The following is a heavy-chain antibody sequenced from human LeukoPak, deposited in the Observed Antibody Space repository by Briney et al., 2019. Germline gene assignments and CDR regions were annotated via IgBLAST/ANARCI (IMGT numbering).Heavy chain of an antibody. D-gene: IGHD3-3*01. Sequence: GGSLRLSCAASGFTVSSNYMSWVRQAPGKGLEWVSVIYSGGSTYYADSVKGRFTISRDNSKNTLYLQMNSLRAEDTAVYYCATGSVLEWFLFDYWAQGTLVTVSS. CDR1: GFTVSSNY. CDR3: ATGSVLEWFLFDY. CDR2: IYSGGST. J-gene: IGHJ4*02. V-gene: IGHV3-66*02.